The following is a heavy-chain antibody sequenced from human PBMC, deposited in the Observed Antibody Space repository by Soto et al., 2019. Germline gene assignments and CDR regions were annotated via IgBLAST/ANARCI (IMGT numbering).Heavy chain of an antibody. Sequence: SQTLSLTCAISGDSVSSNSAAWNWIRQSPSRGLEWLGRTYYRSKWYNDYAVSVKSRITINPDTSKNQFSLQLNSVTPEDTAVYYCASAWLELGGGGIDAFDIWGQGTMVTVSS. CDR3: ASAWLELGGGGIDAFDI. D-gene: IGHD1-7*01. CDR2: TYYRSKWYN. J-gene: IGHJ3*02. CDR1: GDSVSSNSAA. V-gene: IGHV6-1*01.